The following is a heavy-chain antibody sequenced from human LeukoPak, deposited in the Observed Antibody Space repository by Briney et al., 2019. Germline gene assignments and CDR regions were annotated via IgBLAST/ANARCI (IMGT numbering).Heavy chain of an antibody. D-gene: IGHD6-13*01. V-gene: IGHV6-1*01. CDR2: TYYRSKWYN. J-gene: IGHJ4*02. CDR1: GDSVSSNSAA. CDR3: AREAPREDSSSWYYFDY. Sequence: PSQTLSLTCAISGDSVSSNSAAWNWIRQSPSRGLEWLVRTYYRSKWYNDYAVSVKSRITINPDTSKNQFSLQLNSVTPEDTAVYYCAREAPREDSSSWYYFDYWGQGTLVTVSS.